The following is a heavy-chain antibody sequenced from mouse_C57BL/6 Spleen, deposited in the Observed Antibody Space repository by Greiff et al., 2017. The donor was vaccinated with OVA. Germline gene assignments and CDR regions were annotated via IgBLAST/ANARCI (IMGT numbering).Heavy chain of an antibody. V-gene: IGHV5-4*01. Sequence: EVKVVESGGGLVKPGGSLKLSCAASGFTFSSYAMSWVRQTPEKRLEWVATISDGGSYTYYPDNVKGRFTISRDTAKKNLYLQLSHLKSEDTAMYYCARDQDYYGSSYVHWGQGTTRTVSS. D-gene: IGHD1-1*01. CDR2: ISDGGSYT. J-gene: IGHJ2*01. CDR1: GFTFSSYA. CDR3: ARDQDYYGSSYVH.